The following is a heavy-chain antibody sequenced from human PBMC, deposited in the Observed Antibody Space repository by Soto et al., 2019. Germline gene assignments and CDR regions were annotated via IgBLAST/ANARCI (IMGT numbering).Heavy chain of an antibody. D-gene: IGHD2-2*01. V-gene: IGHV3-23*01. CDR2: ISGSGGST. CDR1: GFTFSSYA. CDR3: AKWGDIVVAKDAY. J-gene: IGHJ4*02. Sequence: EVQLLESGGGLVQPGGSLRLSCAASGFTFSSYAMSWVRQAPGKGLEWVSAISGSGGSTYYADSVKGRFTISRDNSKNTLYLQMNSLRAEDTVVYYCAKWGDIVVAKDAYWGQGTLVTVSS.